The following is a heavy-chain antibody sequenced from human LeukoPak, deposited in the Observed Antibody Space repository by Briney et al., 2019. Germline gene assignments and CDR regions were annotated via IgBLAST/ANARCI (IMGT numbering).Heavy chain of an antibody. D-gene: IGHD5-18*01. J-gene: IGHJ6*02. CDR1: GYTFTSYA. CDR3: ARDGYGRSRYYYGMDV. V-gene: IGHV1-3*01. Sequence: ASVKVSCKASGYTFTSYAMHWVRQAPGQRLEWMGWVNAGNGNTKYSQKFQGRVTITRDTSASTAYMELSSLRSEDTAVYYCARDGYGRSRYYYGMDVWGQGTTDTVSS. CDR2: VNAGNGNT.